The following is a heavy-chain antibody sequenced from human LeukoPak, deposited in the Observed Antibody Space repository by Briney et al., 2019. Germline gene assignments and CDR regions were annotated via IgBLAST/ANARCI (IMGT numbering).Heavy chain of an antibody. D-gene: IGHD3-22*01. Sequence: GGSLRLSCAASGFTFSSYWMHWVRQAPGKGLVWVSRINSDGSSTSYADPVKGRFTISRDNAKNSLYLQMNSLRAEDTALYYCAKDPTHYYDSSGYYFDYWGQGTLVTVSS. CDR2: INSDGSST. CDR1: GFTFSSYW. J-gene: IGHJ4*02. CDR3: AKDPTHYYDSSGYYFDY. V-gene: IGHV3-74*01.